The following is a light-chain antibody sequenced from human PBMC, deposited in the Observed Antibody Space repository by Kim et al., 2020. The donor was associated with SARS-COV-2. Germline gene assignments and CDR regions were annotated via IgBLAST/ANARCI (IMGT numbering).Light chain of an antibody. Sequence: EIVLTQSPGTLSLSPGERTTLSCRASQSVSSNYLAWYQQKPGQAPRLLIYGVSSRATDIPDRFSGGGSGTDFTLTISRLEPEDFAVYYCQQYVSSPWTFGQGTKVDIK. J-gene: IGKJ1*01. CDR1: QSVSSNY. V-gene: IGKV3-20*01. CDR3: QQYVSSPWT. CDR2: GVS.